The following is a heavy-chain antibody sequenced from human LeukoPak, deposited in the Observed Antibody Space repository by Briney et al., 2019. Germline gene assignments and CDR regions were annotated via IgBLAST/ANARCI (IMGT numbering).Heavy chain of an antibody. Sequence: GGSLRLSRTCYDFAVIANYRSWVRQAPGKGLEWVSFIHPDGATSYAESVKGRFIISRDNSNNTLYLQINSLRVEDTAVYYCTKATFDHWGQGTMVVVSS. CDR1: DFAVIANY. J-gene: IGHJ3*01. D-gene: IGHD5-12*01. CDR2: IHPDGAT. V-gene: IGHV3-53*01. CDR3: TKATFDH.